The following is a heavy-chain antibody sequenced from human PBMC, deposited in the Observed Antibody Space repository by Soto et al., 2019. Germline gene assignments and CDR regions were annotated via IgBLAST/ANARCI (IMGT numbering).Heavy chain of an antibody. CDR3: AHHTWDRGRPSVY. Sequence: QVQLVQSGAEVREPGASVKVSCKASGYTFTNYGVSWVRQAPGQGLEWMGWIGGYKGNTNYAQKLQGRVTLTTDTATSTAYMELRSTRSADTAVYSCAHHTWDRGRPSVYWGQGIMVTVSS. J-gene: IGHJ4*02. CDR2: IGGYKGNT. D-gene: IGHD1-26*01. CDR1: GYTFTNYG. V-gene: IGHV1-18*01.